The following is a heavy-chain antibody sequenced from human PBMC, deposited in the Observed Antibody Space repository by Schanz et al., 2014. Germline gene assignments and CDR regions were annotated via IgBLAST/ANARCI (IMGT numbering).Heavy chain of an antibody. V-gene: IGHV3-13*01. CDR1: GFTLSNSD. CDR2: IGYLGDT. CDR3: AKQIHYDILTVTRN. Sequence: EVHLVESGGGLVKRGGSLRLSCAASGFTLSNSDMHWVRQGTGKGLEWVSTIGYLGDTYYPDSVKGRFTISRDNSKNTLYLQMNSLRAEDTAVYYCAKQIHYDILTVTRNWGQGTLVTVSS. D-gene: IGHD3-9*01. J-gene: IGHJ4*02.